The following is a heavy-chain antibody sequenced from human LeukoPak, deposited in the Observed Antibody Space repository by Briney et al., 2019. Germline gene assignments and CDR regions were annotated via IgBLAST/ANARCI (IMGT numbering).Heavy chain of an antibody. J-gene: IGHJ6*02. Sequence: PGGSLRLSCAASGFTFSSYWMHWVRQAPGKGLVWVSRINSDGSSTSYAVSVKGRFTISRDNAKNTLYLQMNSLRAEDTAVYYCARDLGQPYYYYGMDVWGQGTTVTVSS. CDR1: GFTFSSYW. CDR2: INSDGSST. V-gene: IGHV3-74*01. D-gene: IGHD5-18*01. CDR3: ARDLGQPYYYYGMDV.